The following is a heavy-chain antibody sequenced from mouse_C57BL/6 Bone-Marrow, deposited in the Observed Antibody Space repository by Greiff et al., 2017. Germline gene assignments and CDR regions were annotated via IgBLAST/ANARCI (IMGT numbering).Heavy chain of an antibody. CDR3: TINWDYFDY. J-gene: IGHJ2*01. V-gene: IGHV14-4*01. CDR2: IDPENGDT. CDR1: GFNIKDDY. D-gene: IGHD4-1*02. Sequence: VQLQQSGAELVRPGASVKLSCTASGFNIKDDYMHWVKQRPEQGLEWIGWIDPENGDTEYASKFQGTATITADTSSNTAYLQLSSLTSEDTAVYYCTINWDYFDYWGQGTTLTVSS.